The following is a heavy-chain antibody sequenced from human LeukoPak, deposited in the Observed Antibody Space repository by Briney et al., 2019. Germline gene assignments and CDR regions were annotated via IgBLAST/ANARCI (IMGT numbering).Heavy chain of an antibody. J-gene: IGHJ4*02. V-gene: IGHV3-7*05. CDR3: ARGTIVGAVDY. D-gene: IGHD1-26*01. CDR2: IKQDGSEK. Sequence: GGSLRLSCAASGFTFRNYWMTWVRQAPGKGLEWVANIKQDGSEKYYLDSVQGRFTISRDNARNSLYLQMNSLRGDDTAVYYCARGTIVGAVDYWGQGTLVTVSP. CDR1: GFTFRNYW.